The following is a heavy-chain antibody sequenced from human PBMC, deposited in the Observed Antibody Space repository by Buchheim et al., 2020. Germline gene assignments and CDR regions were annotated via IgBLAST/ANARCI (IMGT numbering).Heavy chain of an antibody. D-gene: IGHD2-2*02. Sequence: VQLVESGGGVVQPGRSLRLSCAASGFTFSSSWMHWVRQVPGKGLVWVSRINPDGSTRDYADSVKGRFTISRDNAKNTLSLQMNSLRAEDTAVYFCTSRYCSGARCYNYWGQGTL. CDR2: INPDGSTR. CDR1: GFTFSSSW. V-gene: IGHV3-74*02. J-gene: IGHJ4*02. CDR3: TSRYCSGARCYNY.